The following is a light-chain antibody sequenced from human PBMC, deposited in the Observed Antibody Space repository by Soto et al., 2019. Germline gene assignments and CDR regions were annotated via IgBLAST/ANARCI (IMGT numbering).Light chain of an antibody. V-gene: IGLV3-21*02. CDR2: DDS. J-gene: IGLJ2*01. CDR1: NIGSKS. Sequence: SYELTQPPSVSVAPGQTARITCGGNNIGSKSVHWYQQKPGQAPVLVVYDDSDRPSGMPERFSGSNSGNTATLTISRGEAGDEADYYCQVWDSRSDHVVVGGGTKLAV. CDR3: QVWDSRSDHVV.